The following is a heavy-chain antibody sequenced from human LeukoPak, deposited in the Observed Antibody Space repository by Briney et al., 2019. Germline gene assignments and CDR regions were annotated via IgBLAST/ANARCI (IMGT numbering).Heavy chain of an antibody. Sequence: GGSLRLSCAASGFTFSDYYMSWIRQAPGKGLEWVSYISSSSSYTNYADSVKGRFTISRDNAKNSLYLQMNSLRAEDTAVYYCAKDYYDSGGYSYYFDYWGQGTLVTVSS. CDR3: AKDYYDSGGYSYYFDY. D-gene: IGHD3-22*01. CDR1: GFTFSDYY. CDR2: ISSSSSYT. J-gene: IGHJ4*02. V-gene: IGHV3-11*06.